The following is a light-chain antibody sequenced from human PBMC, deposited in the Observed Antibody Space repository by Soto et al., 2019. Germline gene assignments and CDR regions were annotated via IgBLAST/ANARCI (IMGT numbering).Light chain of an antibody. CDR3: QQHYITPWT. V-gene: IGKV1-39*01. CDR1: QSINWY. Sequence: DIQMTQSPSSLSASVGDRVTITCRASQSINWYLNWYQQKPGKAPNLLIYAASSLQSGVPSRFSVSGSGTDFTLTISSLQSEDFATYYCQQHYITPWTFGQGTKVEIK. J-gene: IGKJ1*01. CDR2: AAS.